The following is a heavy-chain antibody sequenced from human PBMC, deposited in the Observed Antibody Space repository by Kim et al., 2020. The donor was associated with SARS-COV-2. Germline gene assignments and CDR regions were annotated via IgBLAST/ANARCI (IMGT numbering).Heavy chain of an antibody. Sequence: GGSLRLSCAASGFTFSSYSMNWVRQAPGKGLEWVSYISSSSSTIYYADSVKGRFTISRDNAKNSLYLQMNSLRDEDTAVYYCARDRAAYGGTFFDYWGQGTLFTVSS. CDR2: ISSSSSTI. CDR1: GFTFSSYS. V-gene: IGHV3-48*02. CDR3: ARDRAAYGGTFFDY. D-gene: IGHD4-17*01. J-gene: IGHJ4*02.